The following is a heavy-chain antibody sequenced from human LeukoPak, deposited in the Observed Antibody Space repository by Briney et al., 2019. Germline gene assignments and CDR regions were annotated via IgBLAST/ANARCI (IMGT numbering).Heavy chain of an antibody. J-gene: IGHJ4*02. Sequence: ASVKVSCKASGYTFTSYDINWVRQATRQGLEGMGWMNPNRGNTGYAQKFQGRVTMTRNTSISTAYMELSSLRSEDTAVYYCARGGGYSGYDSLTTGYYFDYWGQGTLVTVSS. CDR3: ARGGGYSGYDSLTTGYYFDY. D-gene: IGHD5-12*01. CDR2: MNPNRGNT. V-gene: IGHV1-8*01. CDR1: GYTFTSYD.